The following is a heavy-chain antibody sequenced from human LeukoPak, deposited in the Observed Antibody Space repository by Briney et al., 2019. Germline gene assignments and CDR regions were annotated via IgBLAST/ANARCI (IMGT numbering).Heavy chain of an antibody. CDR1: GYTFTSYY. CDR3: ARSPSYDFWSGYYPYYFDY. J-gene: IGHJ4*02. V-gene: IGHV1-46*01. Sequence: ASVKVSCKASGYTFTSYYMHWVRQAPGQGLEWMGIINPSGGSTSYAQKFQGRVTMTRDTSTGTVYMELSSLRSEDTAVYYCARSPSYDFWSGYYPYYFDYWGQGTLVTVSS. D-gene: IGHD3-3*01. CDR2: INPSGGST.